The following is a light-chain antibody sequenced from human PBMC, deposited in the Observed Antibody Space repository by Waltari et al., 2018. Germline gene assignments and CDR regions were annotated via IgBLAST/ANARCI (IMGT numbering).Light chain of an antibody. V-gene: IGKV3-20*01. CDR2: EAS. CDR3: QNHERLPAT. CDR1: QNIGRY. J-gene: IGKJ1*01. Sequence: EIVLTQSPGTVSLSPGERATISCRASQNIGRYLVWYQQKPGQAPRLLIYEASRRATGIPDRFSGSGSGTDFSLTISRLEPEDFAVYYCQNHERLPATFGQGTKVEIK.